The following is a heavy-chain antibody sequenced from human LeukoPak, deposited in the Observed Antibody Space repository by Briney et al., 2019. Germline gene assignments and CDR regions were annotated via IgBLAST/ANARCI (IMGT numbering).Heavy chain of an antibody. CDR1: GGTFSSYA. CDR2: IIPIFGTA. CDR3: ARSPVEIAYCGGDCYIGY. V-gene: IGHV1-69*05. J-gene: IGHJ4*02. Sequence: SVKVSCKASGGTFSSYAISWVRQAPGQGVEWMGGIIPIFGTANYAQKFQGRVTITTDESTSTAYMELSSLRSEDTAVYYCARSPVEIAYCGGDCYIGYWGQGTLVTVSS. D-gene: IGHD2-21*02.